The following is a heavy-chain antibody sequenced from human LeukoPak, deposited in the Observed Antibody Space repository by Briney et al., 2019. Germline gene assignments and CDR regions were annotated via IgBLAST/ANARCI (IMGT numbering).Heavy chain of an antibody. CDR1: GYSISSGYY. CDR3: ARQGSDTAMDPFDY. Sequence: SETLSLTCTVSGYSISSGYYWGWIRQPPGKGLEWIGSIYHSGSTYYNPSLKSRVTISVDTSKNQFSLKLSSVTAADTAVYYCARQGSDTAMDPFDYWGQGTLVTVSS. D-gene: IGHD5-18*01. CDR2: IYHSGST. V-gene: IGHV4-38-2*02. J-gene: IGHJ4*02.